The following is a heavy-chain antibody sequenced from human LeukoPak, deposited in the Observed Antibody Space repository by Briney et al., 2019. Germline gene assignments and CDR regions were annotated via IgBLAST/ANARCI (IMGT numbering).Heavy chain of an antibody. CDR2: INRDGSTT. Sequence: GGSLRLSCAASGFTFSSNWMHWVRQAPGKGLVWVSHINRDGSTTYYADSVKGRFTISRDKAKNTLYLQMNSLRAEDTAVYYCAMDAAVKDSWGQGTLVTVSS. D-gene: IGHD4-17*01. CDR3: AMDAAVKDS. CDR1: GFTFSSNW. V-gene: IGHV3-74*01. J-gene: IGHJ4*02.